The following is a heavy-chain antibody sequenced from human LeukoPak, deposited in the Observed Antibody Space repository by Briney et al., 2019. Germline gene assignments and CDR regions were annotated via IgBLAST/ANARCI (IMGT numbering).Heavy chain of an antibody. D-gene: IGHD4-11*01. V-gene: IGHV3-23*01. CDR3: VKDDYCSIPGCVIDALVV. J-gene: IGHJ3*01. CDR2: ITRSVQNI. Sequence: PGGSLRLSCAASGFPFGDFAMTWVRQVPGEGLQWVSTITRSVQNIYYAESVKGRFTISRDDYKGMLYLQMNSLRAEDTAMYYCVKDDYCSIPGCVIDALVVWGQGTVVTVSS. CDR1: GFPFGDFA.